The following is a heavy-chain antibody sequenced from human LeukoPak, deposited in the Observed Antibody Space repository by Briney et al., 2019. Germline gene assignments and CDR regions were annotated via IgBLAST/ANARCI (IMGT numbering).Heavy chain of an antibody. Sequence: GGPLRLSCVVSGFTFRMSWVRQAPGKGLEWVANIKEDGSEKYYVDSVKGRFTISRDNAKKSLYLQMDSLRAEDTAVYYCATHGYSELRYFDWSTNEWGQGTLVTVSS. CDR2: IKEDGSEK. CDR3: ATHGYSELRYFDWSTNE. J-gene: IGHJ4*02. CDR1: GFTFR. D-gene: IGHD3-9*01. V-gene: IGHV3-7*01.